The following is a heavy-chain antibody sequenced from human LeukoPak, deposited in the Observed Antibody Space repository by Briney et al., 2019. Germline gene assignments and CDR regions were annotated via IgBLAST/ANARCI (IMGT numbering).Heavy chain of an antibody. V-gene: IGHV3-74*01. J-gene: IGHJ4*02. CDR1: GFTFSSRL. CDR2: IKDDGTT. CDR3: HPLSYVSN. D-gene: IGHD3-22*01. Sequence: GGSLRLSCAVSGFTFSSRLMHWVRQAPGKGLVWVALIKDDGTTNYADSVRGRFTASRDDAKNTVYLQMSSLRADDTAVYYCHPLSYVSNWGQGTLVTVSS.